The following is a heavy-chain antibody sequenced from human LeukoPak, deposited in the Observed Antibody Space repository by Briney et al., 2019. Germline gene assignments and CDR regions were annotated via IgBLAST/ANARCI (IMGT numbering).Heavy chain of an antibody. J-gene: IGHJ4*02. Sequence: PSETLSLTCAVSGYSISSGYYWGWIRQPPGKGLEWIGSIYHSGSTYYNPPLKSRVTISMDTSKNRFSLKVSSVIAADTAMYYCARGGSRSYTSSTLDYWGQGTLVTVSS. D-gene: IGHD6-6*01. CDR3: ARGGSRSYTSSTLDY. V-gene: IGHV4-38-2*01. CDR2: IYHSGST. CDR1: GYSISSGYY.